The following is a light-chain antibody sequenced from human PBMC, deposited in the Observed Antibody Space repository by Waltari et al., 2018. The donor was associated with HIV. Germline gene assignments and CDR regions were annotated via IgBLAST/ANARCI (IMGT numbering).Light chain of an antibody. J-gene: IGLJ3*02. CDR2: KNN. CDR3: AAWDDSLRVL. Sequence: QSVLTQPPSASGTPGQRVTISCSGSSSNVESNYVYWYQQFPGEAPKLLIYKNNQRPAGVPDRFSGSKSGTSASLAIRGLRSEDEADYYCAAWDDSLRVLFGGGTKLTVL. CDR1: SSNVESNY. V-gene: IGLV1-47*01.